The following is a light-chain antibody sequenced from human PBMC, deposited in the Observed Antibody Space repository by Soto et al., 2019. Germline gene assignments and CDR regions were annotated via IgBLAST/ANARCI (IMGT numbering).Light chain of an antibody. Sequence: QSVLTQPPSTSGTPGHRVTISCSGTRSNIGSSTVNWYQQLPGTAPKLLIYGDDQRPSGVPDRFSGSKSGTSASLAISGLQSEDEADYYCAAWDDSLNGPVFGGGTKVTVL. CDR3: AAWDDSLNGPV. CDR1: RSNIGSST. CDR2: GDD. J-gene: IGLJ3*02. V-gene: IGLV1-44*01.